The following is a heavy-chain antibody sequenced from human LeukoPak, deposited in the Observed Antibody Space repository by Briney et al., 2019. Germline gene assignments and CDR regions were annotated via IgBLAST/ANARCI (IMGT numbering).Heavy chain of an antibody. CDR3: ARHEIRYFDWLPQPLDY. J-gene: IGHJ4*02. D-gene: IGHD3-9*01. V-gene: IGHV4-34*01. CDR1: GGSFSGYY. Sequence: SETLSLTCAVYGGSFSGYYWSWIRQPPGKGLEWIGEINHSGSTKYNPSLKSRVTISVDTSKNQFSLKLSSVTAADTAVYYCARHEIRYFDWLPQPLDYWGQGTLVTVSS. CDR2: INHSGST.